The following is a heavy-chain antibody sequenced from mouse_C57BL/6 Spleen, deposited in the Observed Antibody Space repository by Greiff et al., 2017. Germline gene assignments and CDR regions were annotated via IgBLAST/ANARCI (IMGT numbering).Heavy chain of an antibody. CDR3: ARCPDGSYAMDY. CDR1: GYTFTDYY. D-gene: IGHD2-3*01. V-gene: IGHV1-76*01. J-gene: IGHJ4*01. Sequence: VLLVESGAELVRPGASVKLSCKASGYTFTDYYINWVKQRPGQGLEWIARIYPGSGNTYYNEKFKGKATLTAEKSSSTAYMQLSSLTSEDSAVYFCARCPDGSYAMDYWGQGTSVTVSS. CDR2: IYPGSGNT.